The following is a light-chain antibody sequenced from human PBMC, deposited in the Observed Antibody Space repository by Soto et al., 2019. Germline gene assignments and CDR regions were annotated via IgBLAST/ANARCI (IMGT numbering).Light chain of an antibody. CDR3: QSYDSSLSGAV. CDR2: GNS. CDR1: TSNIGAGYD. V-gene: IGLV1-40*01. J-gene: IGLJ2*01. Sequence: QSVLTQSPSVSGAPGHRVTISCTGSTSNIGAGYDVYWYQQLPGTAPKLLMYGNSNRPSGVPERFSGSKSGTSASLAITGLQAEDEADYYCQSYDSSLSGAVFGGGTTLTVL.